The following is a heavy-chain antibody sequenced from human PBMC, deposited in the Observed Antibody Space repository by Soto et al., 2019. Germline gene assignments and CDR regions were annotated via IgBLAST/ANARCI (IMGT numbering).Heavy chain of an antibody. CDR1: GGTFSSYA. CDR3: AREGGQQLVLVGQVYYYYGMDV. J-gene: IGHJ6*02. Sequence: GASVKVSCKASGGTFSSYAISWVRQAPGQGLEWMGGIIPIFGTANYAQKFQGRVTITADESTSTAYMELSSLRSEDTAVYYCAREGGQQLVLVGQVYYYYGMDVWGQGTTVTV. V-gene: IGHV1-69*13. D-gene: IGHD6-13*01. CDR2: IIPIFGTA.